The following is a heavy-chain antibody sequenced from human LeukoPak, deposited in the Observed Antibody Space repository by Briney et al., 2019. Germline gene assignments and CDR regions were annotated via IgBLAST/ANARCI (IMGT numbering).Heavy chain of an antibody. J-gene: IGHJ4*02. CDR3: ARTYYYDSSGYYYV. CDR1: GFTFSSYS. D-gene: IGHD3-22*01. V-gene: IGHV3-48*04. CDR2: ISSSSSTI. Sequence: PGGSLRLSCAASGFTFSSYSMNWVRQAPGKGLEWVSYISSSSSTIYYADSVKGRFTISRDNAKNSLYLQMNSLRAEDTAVYYCARTYYYDSSGYYYVWGQGTLVTVSS.